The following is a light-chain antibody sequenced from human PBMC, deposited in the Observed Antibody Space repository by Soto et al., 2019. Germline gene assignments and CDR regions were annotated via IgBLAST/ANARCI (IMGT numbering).Light chain of an antibody. CDR1: SSNIGAGYD. J-gene: IGLJ1*01. CDR3: QSYGSSPSANFV. CDR2: GND. V-gene: IGLV1-40*01. Sequence: QSVQTQPPSVSGAPGQRVTISCTGSSSNIGAGYDVHWYQQLPGKAPKLLIYGNDNRPSGVPERFSGSKSGTSASLAITGLRADDEADYYCQSYGSSPSANFVFGTGTKLTVL.